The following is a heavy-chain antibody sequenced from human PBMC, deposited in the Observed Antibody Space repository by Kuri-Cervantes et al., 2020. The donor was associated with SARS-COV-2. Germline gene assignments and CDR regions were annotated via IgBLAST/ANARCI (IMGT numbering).Heavy chain of an antibody. Sequence: GGSLRLSCAASGFTFSSYAMSWVRQAPGKGLEWVSSISSSSSYIYYADSVKGRFTISRDNAKNSLYLQMNSLRAEDTAVYYCARDWKIAVVTPDAFDIWGQGTMVTVSS. CDR2: ISSSSSYI. CDR1: GFTFSSYA. V-gene: IGHV3-21*01. D-gene: IGHD4-23*01. CDR3: ARDWKIAVVTPDAFDI. J-gene: IGHJ3*02.